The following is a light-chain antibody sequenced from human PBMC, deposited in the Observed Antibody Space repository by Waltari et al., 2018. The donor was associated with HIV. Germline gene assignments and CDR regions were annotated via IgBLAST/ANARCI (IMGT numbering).Light chain of an antibody. CDR1: VLPKHH. CDR3: QSTDISGTYRV. CDR2: KYT. Sequence: SSELPQPPSVSVSPGQTARITCSGAVLPKHHAYWFQQKPGQAPITLIYKYTERPSGIPERFSGSSSGATVTLTISGVQAEDEADYYCQSTDISGTYRVFGGGTKLTVL. J-gene: IGLJ3*02. V-gene: IGLV3-25*03.